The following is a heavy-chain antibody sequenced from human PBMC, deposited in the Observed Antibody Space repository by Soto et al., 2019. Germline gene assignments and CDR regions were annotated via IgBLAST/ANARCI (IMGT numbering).Heavy chain of an antibody. J-gene: IGHJ4*02. CDR2: IFSSGNT. CDR1: GDFINSGGYH. CDR3: ARGVGGYNYFSL. Sequence: QVQLQESGPGLVKPSQTLSLKCTVSGDFINSGGYHWVWIRQHPEKGLEWIGYIFSSGNTYYNPSLKSRLSISIDTSENHFSLRLNSVTAADTAVYYCARGVGGYNYFSLWGQGTLVTVSS. V-gene: IGHV4-31*03. D-gene: IGHD5-12*01.